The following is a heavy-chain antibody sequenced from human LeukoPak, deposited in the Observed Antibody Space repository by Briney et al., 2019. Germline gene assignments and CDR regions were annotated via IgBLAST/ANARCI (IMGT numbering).Heavy chain of an antibody. CDR2: IIPIFGTA. V-gene: IGHV1-69*01. Sequence: RASVKVSCKASGGTFSSYAISWVRQAPGQGLEWMGGIIPIFGTANYAQKFQGRVTITADESTSTAYMELSSLRSEDTAVYYCARDLDYDSSGYYYSRAFDIWGQGTMVTVSS. J-gene: IGHJ3*02. D-gene: IGHD3-22*01. CDR3: ARDLDYDSSGYYYSRAFDI. CDR1: GGTFSSYA.